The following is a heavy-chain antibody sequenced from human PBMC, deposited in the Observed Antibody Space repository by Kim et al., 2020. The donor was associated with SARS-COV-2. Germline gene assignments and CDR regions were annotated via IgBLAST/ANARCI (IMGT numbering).Heavy chain of an antibody. D-gene: IGHD1-20*01. Sequence: SETLSLTCAVSDDFFGTYYWSWIRQSPGKGLEWIGEINHSENTNFNPSLGSRVTISVDTSKKQVSLKLSSVTAADTAVYYCARGGNTWNIPLDVWGKGTTVTVSS. CDR3: ARGGNTWNIPLDV. V-gene: IGHV4-34*01. CDR2: INHSENT. CDR1: DDFFGTYY. J-gene: IGHJ6*04.